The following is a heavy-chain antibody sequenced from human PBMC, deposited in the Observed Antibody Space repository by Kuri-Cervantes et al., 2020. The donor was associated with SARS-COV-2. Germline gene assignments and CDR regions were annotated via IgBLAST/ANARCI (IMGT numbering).Heavy chain of an antibody. J-gene: IGHJ2*01. CDR3: ARGFRAGPGEYFDL. CDR2: IWYDGSNK. V-gene: IGHV3-33*01. CDR1: GFTFSSYG. D-gene: IGHD3-10*01. Sequence: LSLTCAASGFTFSSYGMHWVRQVPGKGLEWVAVIWYDGSNKYYADSVKGRFTISRDNSKNTLYLQMNSLRAEDTAVYYCARGFRAGPGEYFDLWGRGTLVTVSS.